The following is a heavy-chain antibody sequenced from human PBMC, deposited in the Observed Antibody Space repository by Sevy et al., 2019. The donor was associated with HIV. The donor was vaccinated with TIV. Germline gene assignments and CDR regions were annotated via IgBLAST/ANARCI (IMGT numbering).Heavy chain of an antibody. CDR1: GDSVSSNSAA. CDR2: TYYRSKWYN. Sequence: KQSQTLSLTYAISGDSVSSNSAAWNWIRQSPSRGLEWLGRTYYRSKWYNDYAVSVKSRITINPDTSKNQVSLQLNSVTPDDTAVYYCARAKYSTNKYYYYGMDVCGQGTTVTVSS. J-gene: IGHJ6*02. D-gene: IGHD1-26*01. V-gene: IGHV6-1*01. CDR3: ARAKYSTNKYYYYGMDV.